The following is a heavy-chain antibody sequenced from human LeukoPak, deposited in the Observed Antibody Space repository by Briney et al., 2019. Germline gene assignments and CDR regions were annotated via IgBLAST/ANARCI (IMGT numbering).Heavy chain of an antibody. D-gene: IGHD2-2*02. CDR1: GFTFTTYW. Sequence: GGSLRLSCAASGFTFTTYWMSWVRQAPGKVLEWVANINQDGSEKYYVDSVKGRFTISRDNAKNSLFLQMNTLRAEDTAVYYCARAVAPAAIEEAFGFWGQGTLVSVSS. J-gene: IGHJ3*01. V-gene: IGHV3-7*01. CDR2: INQDGSEK. CDR3: ARAVAPAAIEEAFGF.